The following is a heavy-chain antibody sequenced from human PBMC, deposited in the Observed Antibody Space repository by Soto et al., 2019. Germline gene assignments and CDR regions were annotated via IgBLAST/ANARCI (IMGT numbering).Heavy chain of an antibody. CDR1: GFTFSSYV. CDR3: AKDPCGGDCYSVDY. CDR2: ISGSGGST. D-gene: IGHD2-21*02. Sequence: EVQLLESGGGLVQPGGSLRLSCAASGFTFSSYVMSWVRQAPGKGLEWVSAISGSGGSTYYADSVKGRFTISRDNSKNTLYLQMNSLRAEDTAVYYCAKDPCGGDCYSVDYWGQGTLVTVSS. J-gene: IGHJ4*02. V-gene: IGHV3-23*01.